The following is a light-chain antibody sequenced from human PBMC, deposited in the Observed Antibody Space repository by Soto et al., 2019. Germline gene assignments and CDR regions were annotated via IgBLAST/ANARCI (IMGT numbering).Light chain of an antibody. V-gene: IGKV3-11*01. CDR3: QQRSNRPLI. Sequence: EIVLTQSPATLSLSPGERATLSCRASQSVSSSLAWYQQKPGQTPRLLIYDVSNRATGIPARFSGSGSGTDFTLSVSSLEPEDFAVYYCQQRSNRPLIFGGGTKVEIK. CDR2: DVS. J-gene: IGKJ4*01. CDR1: QSVSSS.